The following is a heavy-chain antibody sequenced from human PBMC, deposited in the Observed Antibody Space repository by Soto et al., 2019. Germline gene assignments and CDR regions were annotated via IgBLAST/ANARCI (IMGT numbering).Heavy chain of an antibody. V-gene: IGHV3-21*01. CDR2: ISTTSTYI. CDR3: TRDYVMDV. J-gene: IGHJ6*02. D-gene: IGHD3-10*02. Sequence: GSLRLSCAASGFTFSGDAMNWVRQAPGKGLEWASSISTTSTYIYYADSVKGRFTISRDNANNSLHLQMNSLRAEDTAVYYCTRDYVMDVWGQGTTVTVSS. CDR1: GFTFSGDA.